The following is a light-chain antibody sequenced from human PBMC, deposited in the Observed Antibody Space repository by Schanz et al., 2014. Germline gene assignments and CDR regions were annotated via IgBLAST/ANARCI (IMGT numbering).Light chain of an antibody. CDR2: DVS. J-gene: IGLJ2*01. CDR1: SSDVGGYNY. V-gene: IGLV2-14*01. CDR3: SSYSGSDIVL. Sequence: QSALTQPASVSASPGQSITISCTGTSSDVGGYNYVSWYQQYPGKAPKLIIYDVSNRPSGVSNRFSGSRSGNTASLTISGLQAEDEADYYCSSYSGSDIVLFGGGTKLTVL.